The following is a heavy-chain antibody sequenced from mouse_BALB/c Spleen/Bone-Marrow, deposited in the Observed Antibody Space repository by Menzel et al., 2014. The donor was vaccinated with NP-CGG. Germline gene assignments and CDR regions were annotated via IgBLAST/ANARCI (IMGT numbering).Heavy chain of an antibody. J-gene: IGHJ2*01. Sequence: VKLMESGPGLVAPSQNLSITCTVSGFSLTNYGVHWIRQPPGKGLEWLGIIWAGGSTNYNSALMSRLSISKDNSKSQVFFKMNSLQTGDTAIYYCATYDYDGRFDYWGQGTTLTVSS. CDR3: ATYDYDGRFDY. D-gene: IGHD2-4*01. CDR2: IWAGGST. CDR1: GFSLTNYG. V-gene: IGHV2-9*02.